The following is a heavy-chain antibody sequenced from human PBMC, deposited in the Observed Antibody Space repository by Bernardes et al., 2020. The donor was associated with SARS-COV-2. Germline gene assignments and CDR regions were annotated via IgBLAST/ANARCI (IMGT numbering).Heavy chain of an antibody. CDR1: GGSISSYY. CDR2: IYYSGST. Sequence: SETLSLTCTVSGGSISSYYWSWIRQPPGKGLEWIGYIYYSGSTNYNPSLKCRVTISVDTSKNQFSLKLSSVTAADTAVYYCARVGSSITIFGVVIPGLFDYWGQGTLVTVSS. V-gene: IGHV4-59*01. J-gene: IGHJ4*02. CDR3: ARVGSSITIFGVVIPGLFDY. D-gene: IGHD3-3*01.